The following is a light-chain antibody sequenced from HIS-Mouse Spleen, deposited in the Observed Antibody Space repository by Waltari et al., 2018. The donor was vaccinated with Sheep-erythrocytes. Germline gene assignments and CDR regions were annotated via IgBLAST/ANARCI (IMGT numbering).Light chain of an antibody. CDR1: RPDFGGYNY. J-gene: IGLJ1*01. CDR2: DVS. V-gene: IGLV2-11*01. CDR3: CSYAGSYNHV. Sequence: QSALTQPRSVSGSPGQSVPISCTGTRPDFGGYNYVSWYQQHPGKAPKLMIYDVSKRPSGVPDRFSGSKSGNTASLTISGLQAEDEADYYCCSYAGSYNHVFATGTKVTVL.